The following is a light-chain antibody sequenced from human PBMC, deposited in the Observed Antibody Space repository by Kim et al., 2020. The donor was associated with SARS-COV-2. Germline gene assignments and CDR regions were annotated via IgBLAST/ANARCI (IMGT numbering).Light chain of an antibody. CDR2: YDS. V-gene: IGLV3-21*04. Sequence: SYELNQPPSVSVAQGKTARITCGGNNIGGKSVHWYQQKPGQAPVVVIYYDSDRPSGIPERFSGSNSGNTATLTISRVEAGDEADYYCQAWDSSSDHWAFGGGTQLTVL. CDR1: NIGGKS. J-gene: IGLJ3*02. CDR3: QAWDSSSDHWA.